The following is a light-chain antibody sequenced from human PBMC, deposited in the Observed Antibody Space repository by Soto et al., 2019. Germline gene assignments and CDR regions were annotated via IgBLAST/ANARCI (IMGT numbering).Light chain of an antibody. CDR3: QQYYSTPPFT. CDR1: QSVLYSSNNKNY. CDR2: WAS. V-gene: IGKV4-1*01. J-gene: IGKJ2*01. Sequence: DIVMTQSPDSLAVSLGERATINCKSSQSVLYSSNNKNYLAWYQQKPGQPPKLLIYWASTRESGVPDRFSGSGSGTDFTLTITRPQAEDVAVYYCQQYYSTPPFTFGQGTKLEIK.